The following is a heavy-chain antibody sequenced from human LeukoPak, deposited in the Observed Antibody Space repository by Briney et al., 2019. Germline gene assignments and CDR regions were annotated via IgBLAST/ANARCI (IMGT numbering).Heavy chain of an antibody. CDR1: GFTFNSFF. V-gene: IGHV3-7*01. D-gene: IGHD7-27*01. J-gene: IGHJ4*02. CDR2: ISQDGSET. Sequence: GGSLRLSCAASGFTFNSFFLNWVRLTPGRELEWVACISQDGSETFYMDSVRGRFIISRDNTKNTLYLQMDSLRAEDTAVYFCVRDLGHSRHYFEYWGQGALVTVSS. CDR3: VRDLGHSRHYFEY.